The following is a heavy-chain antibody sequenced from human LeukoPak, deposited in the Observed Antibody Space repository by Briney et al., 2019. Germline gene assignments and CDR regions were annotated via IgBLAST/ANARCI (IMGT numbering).Heavy chain of an antibody. CDR3: AKASRMYSSGWDLPDY. Sequence: PGRSLRLSCAASGFTFDDYAMHWVRQAPGKGLEWVSGISWNSGSIGYADSVKGRFTISRDNAKNSLYLQMNSLRAEDTALYYCAKASRMYSSGWDLPDYWGQGTLVTVSS. CDR2: ISWNSGSI. V-gene: IGHV3-9*01. J-gene: IGHJ4*02. CDR1: GFTFDDYA. D-gene: IGHD6-19*01.